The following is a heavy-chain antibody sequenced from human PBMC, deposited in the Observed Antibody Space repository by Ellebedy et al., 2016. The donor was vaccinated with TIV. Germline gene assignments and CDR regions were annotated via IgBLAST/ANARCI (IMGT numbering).Heavy chain of an antibody. CDR1: GFTVTTNY. CDR2: IFSAADGGET. J-gene: IGHJ4*02. CDR3: ARDAAGNGGKLDY. Sequence: PGGSLRLSCAASGFTVTTNYMNWVRQAPGKGLEWVSVIFSAADGGETHYSDSVKGRFTISRDSSKTTLYLQMNSLRAEDPAVYYCARDAAGNGGKLDYWGQGAPVTVSS. V-gene: IGHV3-53*01. D-gene: IGHD4-23*01.